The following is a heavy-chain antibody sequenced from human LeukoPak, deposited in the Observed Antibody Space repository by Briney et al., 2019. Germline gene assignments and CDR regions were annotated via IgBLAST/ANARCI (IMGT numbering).Heavy chain of an antibody. CDR1: GYSFTSYW. CDR2: IYPGDSDT. J-gene: IGHJ4*02. D-gene: IGHD2-21*02. Sequence: GESLKISCKGSGYSFTSYWIGWVRQLPGKGLEWMGIIYPGDSDTRYSPSFQGQVTISADTSMNTAYLQWSSLKASDTAIYYCARFRCGGDCYSDFWGQGTLVTVAS. V-gene: IGHV5-51*01. CDR3: ARFRCGGDCYSDF.